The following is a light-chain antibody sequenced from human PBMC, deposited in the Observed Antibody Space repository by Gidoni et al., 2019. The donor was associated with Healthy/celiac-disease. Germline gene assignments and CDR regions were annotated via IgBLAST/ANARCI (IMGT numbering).Light chain of an antibody. J-gene: IGKJ3*01. CDR3: QQLNSYPPFT. Sequence: IPLTQSPSFLSASVGDRVTITCRASQGISSYLAWYQQKPGKAPKLLIYAASTLQSGVPSRFSGSGSGTEFTLTISSLQPEDFATYYCQQLNSYPPFTFGPGTKVEIK. V-gene: IGKV1-9*01. CDR1: QGISSY. CDR2: AAS.